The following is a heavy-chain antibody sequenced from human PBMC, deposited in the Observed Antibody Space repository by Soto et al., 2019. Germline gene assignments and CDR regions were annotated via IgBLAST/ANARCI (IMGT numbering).Heavy chain of an antibody. D-gene: IGHD1-1*01. V-gene: IGHV1-69*01. CDR3: ARTGGTYYFDH. J-gene: IGHJ4*02. CDR1: GTTFTSYG. Sequence: QVQLVQSGAEVQKPGSSVNVSCKASGTTFTSYGIHWVRQAPGQGLEWMGGFVPMFSSSNYAQKFQGRLTIVADESTNTAYMELSSLRADDSTIYYCARTGGTYYFDHWGQGTLVTVSS. CDR2: FVPMFSSS.